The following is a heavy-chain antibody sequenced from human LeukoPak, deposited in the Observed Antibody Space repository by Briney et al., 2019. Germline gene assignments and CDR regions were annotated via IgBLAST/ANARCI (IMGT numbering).Heavy chain of an antibody. CDR1: GGSISSGDYY. Sequence: SETLSLTCTVSGGSISSGDYYWSWIRQPPGKGLEWIGYIYYSGSTYYNPSLKSRVTISVDTSKNQFSLKLSSVTAADTAVYYCARDPSYDFVVYGMDVWGQGTTVTVSS. CDR2: IYYSGST. D-gene: IGHD3-3*01. V-gene: IGHV4-30-4*01. J-gene: IGHJ6*02. CDR3: ARDPSYDFVVYGMDV.